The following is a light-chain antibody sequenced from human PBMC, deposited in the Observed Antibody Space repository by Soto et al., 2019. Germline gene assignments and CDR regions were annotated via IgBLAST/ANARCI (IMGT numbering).Light chain of an antibody. CDR3: QAWDSSTVV. J-gene: IGLJ2*01. CDR1: KLGDKY. V-gene: IGLV3-1*01. CDR2: QDS. Sequence: SSELTQPPSVSVSPGQTASITSSGDKLGDKYACWYQQKPGQSPVLVIYQDSERPSGIPERFSGSNSGNTATLTISETQAMDEADYYCQAWDSSTVVFGGGTKLTVL.